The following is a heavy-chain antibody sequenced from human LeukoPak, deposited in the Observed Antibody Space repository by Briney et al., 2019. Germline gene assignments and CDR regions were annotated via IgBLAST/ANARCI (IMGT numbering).Heavy chain of an antibody. CDR1: GYSFTSYW. J-gene: IGHJ4*02. Sequence: NRGESLKISCKGSGYSFTSYWISWVRQMPGKGLEWMGRIDPSDSYTNYSPSFQGHVTISADKSISTAYLQWSSLKASDTAMYYCARRRHILIAAAGYYFDYWGQGTLVTVSS. CDR3: ARRRHILIAAAGYYFDY. CDR2: IDPSDSYT. V-gene: IGHV5-10-1*01. D-gene: IGHD6-13*01.